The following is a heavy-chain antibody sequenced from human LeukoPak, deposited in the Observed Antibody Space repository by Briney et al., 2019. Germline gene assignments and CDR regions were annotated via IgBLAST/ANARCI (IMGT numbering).Heavy chain of an antibody. Sequence: GGSLRLSCAASGFTFSSYGMHWVRQAPGKGLEWVADIWYDGSNIYYADSVRGRFTISRDNSKNTLFLQMNGLRAEDTAVYYCAKDGDTGTAYYYYYMDVWGRGTTVTVSS. D-gene: IGHD1-7*01. CDR3: AKDGDTGTAYYYYYMDV. J-gene: IGHJ6*03. V-gene: IGHV3-33*06. CDR1: GFTFSSYG. CDR2: IWYDGSNI.